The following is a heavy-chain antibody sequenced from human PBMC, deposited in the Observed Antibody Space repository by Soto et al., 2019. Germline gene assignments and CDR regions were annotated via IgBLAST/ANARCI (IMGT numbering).Heavy chain of an antibody. CDR2: ISAYNGNT. CDR3: ATATYYYGSGYNWFDP. V-gene: IGHV1-18*01. D-gene: IGHD3-10*01. J-gene: IGHJ5*02. Sequence: GASVKVSCKASGYTFTNYGISWVRQAPGQGLEWMGWISAYNGNTSHAQKFQGRVTMTEDTSTDTAYMELSSLRSEDTAVYYCATATYYYGSGYNWFDPWGQGTLVTV. CDR1: GYTFTNYG.